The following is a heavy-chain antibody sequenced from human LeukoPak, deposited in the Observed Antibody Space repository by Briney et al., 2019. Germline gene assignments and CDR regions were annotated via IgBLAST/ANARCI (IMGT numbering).Heavy chain of an antibody. Sequence: GGSLRLSCAASGFSIKTYSMTWVRQAPGKGLEWVSTISSSGGYIYYADSVKGRFTISRDTAKNSLYLQMNSLRVEDTAVYNCARLRDTVTSASDYWGQGALVTVSS. J-gene: IGHJ4*02. D-gene: IGHD4-17*01. CDR1: GFSIKTYS. V-gene: IGHV3-21*01. CDR2: ISSSGGYI. CDR3: ARLRDTVTSASDY.